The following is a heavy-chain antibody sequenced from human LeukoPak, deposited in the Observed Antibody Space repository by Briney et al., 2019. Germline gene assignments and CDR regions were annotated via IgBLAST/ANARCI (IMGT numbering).Heavy chain of an antibody. CDR1: GGSISSYY. Sequence: SETLSLTCTVSGGSISSYYWSWIRQPAGKGLEWIGRIYTSGSTNYNPSLKSRVTMSVDTSKNQFSLKLSSVTAADTAVYYCARGSYPTVNPRNWFDPWGQGTLVTVSS. D-gene: IGHD4-17*01. CDR2: IYTSGST. J-gene: IGHJ5*02. V-gene: IGHV4-4*07. CDR3: ARGSYPTVNPRNWFDP.